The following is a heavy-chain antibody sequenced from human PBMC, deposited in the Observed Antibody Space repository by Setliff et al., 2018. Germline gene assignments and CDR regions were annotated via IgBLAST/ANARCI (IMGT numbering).Heavy chain of an antibody. CDR3: ARDYQGGWFDP. CDR2: VDHSGST. D-gene: IGHD3-16*01. J-gene: IGHJ5*02. Sequence: PSETLSLTCTISVGFTSSFYWSWIRQAPGKGLEWIGYVDHSGSTNFSPSLKSRGTISVDTSKTQVSLTLTSVTAADTAVYYCARDYQGGWFDPWGPGTLVTVSS. V-gene: IGHV4-59*01. CDR1: VGFTSSFY.